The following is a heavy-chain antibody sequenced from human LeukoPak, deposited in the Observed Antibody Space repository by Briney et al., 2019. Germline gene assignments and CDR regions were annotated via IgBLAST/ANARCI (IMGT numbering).Heavy chain of an antibody. J-gene: IGHJ4*02. V-gene: IGHV1-69*01. CDR1: GGTFSSYA. CDR3: ATDHYRSGGSCYCDY. CDR2: IIPIFGTA. D-gene: IGHD2-15*01. Sequence: SVKVSCKASGGTFSSYAISWVRQAPGQGLEWMGGIIPIFGTANYAQKFQGRVTITADESTSTAYMELSSLRYEDTAVYYCATDHYRSGGSCYCDYWGQGTLVTVSS.